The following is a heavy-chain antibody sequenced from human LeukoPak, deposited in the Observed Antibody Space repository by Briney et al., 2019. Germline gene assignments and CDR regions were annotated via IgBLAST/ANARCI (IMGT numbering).Heavy chain of an antibody. D-gene: IGHD3-10*01. V-gene: IGHV4-39*01. CDR1: GGSISSSSYY. Sequence: SETLSLTCTVSGGSISSSSYYWGWIRQPPGKGLEWIGSIYYSGSTYYNPSLKSRVTISVDTSKNQFSLKLSSVTAADTAVYYCARHLLWFGEWGWFDPWGQGTLVTVSS. CDR3: ARHLLWFGEWGWFDP. CDR2: IYYSGST. J-gene: IGHJ5*02.